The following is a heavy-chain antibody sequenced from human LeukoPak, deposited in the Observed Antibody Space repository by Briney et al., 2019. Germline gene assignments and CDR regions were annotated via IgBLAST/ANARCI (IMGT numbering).Heavy chain of an antibody. CDR1: GYTFTSYG. CDR3: ARGYRYSSGWDPFSDYYYGMDV. J-gene: IGHJ6*02. D-gene: IGHD6-19*01. CDR2: ISAYNGNT. Sequence: ASVKVSCKASGYTFTSYGISWVRQAPGQGLEWMGWISAYNGNTNYAQKLQGRVTMTTDTSTSTAYMELSSLRSEDTAVYYCARGYRYSSGWDPFSDYYYGMDVWGQGTTVTVSS. V-gene: IGHV1-18*01.